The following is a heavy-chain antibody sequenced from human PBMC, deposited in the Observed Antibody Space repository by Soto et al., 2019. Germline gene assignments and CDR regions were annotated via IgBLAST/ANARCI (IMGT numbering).Heavy chain of an antibody. CDR3: AKGKLSTGAYYYYGMDV. CDR1: GFTFSSYA. D-gene: IGHD2-8*02. V-gene: IGHV3-23*01. CDR2: ISGSGGST. Sequence: EVQLLESGGGLVQPGGSLRLSCAASGFTFSSYAMSWVRQAPGKGLEWVSAISGSGGSTYYADSVKGRFTISRDNSKNTLYLQMNSLRAEDTAVYYCAKGKLSTGAYYYYGMDVWGQGTTVTVSS. J-gene: IGHJ6*02.